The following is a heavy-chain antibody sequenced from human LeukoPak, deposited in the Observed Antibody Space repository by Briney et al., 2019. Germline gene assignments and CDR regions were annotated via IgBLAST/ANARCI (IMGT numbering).Heavy chain of an antibody. D-gene: IGHD2-2*01. V-gene: IGHV4-34*01. Sequence: PSETLSLTCAVYGGSFSGYYWSWIRQPPGKGLEWIGEINHSGSTNYNPSLKSRVTISVDTSKNQFSLKLSSVTAADPAVYYCARIRVVPAAIHYYYGMDVWGQGTTVTVSS. CDR2: INHSGST. J-gene: IGHJ6*02. CDR3: ARIRVVPAAIHYYYGMDV. CDR1: GGSFSGYY.